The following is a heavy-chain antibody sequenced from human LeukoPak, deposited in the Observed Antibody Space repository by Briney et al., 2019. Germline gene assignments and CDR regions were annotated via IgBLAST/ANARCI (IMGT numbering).Heavy chain of an antibody. CDR3: AKIIAAGGGGYYYYGMDV. J-gene: IGHJ6*02. CDR1: GGSFSGYY. Sequence: SETLSLTCAVYGGSFSGYYWSWIRQPPGRELEWIGEINHSGSTHYNPSLKSRVTILVDTSKNQFSPKLNSVTAADTAVYYCAKIIAAGGGGYYYYGMDVWGQGTTVTVSS. V-gene: IGHV4-34*01. D-gene: IGHD6-13*01. CDR2: INHSGST.